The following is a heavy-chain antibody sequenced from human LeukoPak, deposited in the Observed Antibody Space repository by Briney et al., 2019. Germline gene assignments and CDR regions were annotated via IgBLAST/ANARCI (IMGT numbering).Heavy chain of an antibody. V-gene: IGHV4-59*08. J-gene: IGHJ4*02. CDR1: GGSISSYY. Sequence: PSKTLSLTCTVSGGSISSYYWSWIRQPPGKGLEWIGYIYYSGSTNYNPSLESRVTISVDTSKNQFSLMLSSVTAADTAVYYCARHGYSSAWYAGGLDYWGQGNLVTVSS. CDR2: IYYSGST. CDR3: ARHGYSSAWYAGGLDY. D-gene: IGHD6-19*01.